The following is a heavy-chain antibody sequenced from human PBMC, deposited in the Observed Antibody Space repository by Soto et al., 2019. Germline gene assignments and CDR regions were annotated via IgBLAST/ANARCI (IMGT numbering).Heavy chain of an antibody. CDR2: IYPGDSDT. Sequence: PGESLKISCKGSGYSFTSYWIGWVRQMPGKGLEWMGIIYPGDSDTRYSPSFQGQVTISADKSISTAYLQWSSLKASDTAMYYCASGIMWCSSTSCYADAFDIWGQGTMVTVSS. CDR1: GYSFTSYW. V-gene: IGHV5-51*01. D-gene: IGHD2-2*01. J-gene: IGHJ3*02. CDR3: ASGIMWCSSTSCYADAFDI.